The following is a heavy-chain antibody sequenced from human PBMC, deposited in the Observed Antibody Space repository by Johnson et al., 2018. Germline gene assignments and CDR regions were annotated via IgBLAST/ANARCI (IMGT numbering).Heavy chain of an antibody. CDR1: GGSISSSSYY. CDR3: ARQGLLWFGEYLNGMDV. J-gene: IGHJ6*02. V-gene: IGHV4-39*01. D-gene: IGHD3-10*01. Sequence: QVGLREWGPGLVEPSETLSLTCTVSGGSISSSSYYWGWIRQPPGKGLEWIGSIYFTGSTYYNPSLKSRVTISVDTSKNHFSLKLTSVTAADTAVYYCARQGLLWFGEYLNGMDVWGQGTTVTVSS. CDR2: IYFTGST.